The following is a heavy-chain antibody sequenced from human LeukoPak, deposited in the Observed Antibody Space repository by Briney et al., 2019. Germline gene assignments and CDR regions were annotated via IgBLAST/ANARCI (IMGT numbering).Heavy chain of an antibody. CDR2: ISYSGST. Sequence: SQTLSLTCTVSGGSLSPYYWSWIRQSPGKGLEWIGYISYSGSTNSHPSLKSRVTISVDMSKPQFYLELSSVTAADTAVYYCARDDGYNDYWGQGTLVTVSS. D-gene: IGHD5-24*01. J-gene: IGHJ4*02. V-gene: IGHV4-59*01. CDR1: GGSLSPYY. CDR3: ARDDGYNDY.